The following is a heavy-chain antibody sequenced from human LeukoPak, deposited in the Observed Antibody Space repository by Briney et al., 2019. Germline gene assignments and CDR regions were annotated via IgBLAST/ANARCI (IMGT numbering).Heavy chain of an antibody. CDR1: GGSVSSGSYY. CDR3: ASGPGDYYDEDY. J-gene: IGHJ4*02. D-gene: IGHD3-22*01. CDR2: IYYSGST. Sequence: TSEILSLTCTVSGGSVSSGSYYWGWIRQPPGKGLEWIGSIYYSGSTYYNPSLKSRVTISVDTSKNQFSLKLSSVTAADTAVYYCASGPGDYYDEDYWGQGTLVTVSS. V-gene: IGHV4-39*01.